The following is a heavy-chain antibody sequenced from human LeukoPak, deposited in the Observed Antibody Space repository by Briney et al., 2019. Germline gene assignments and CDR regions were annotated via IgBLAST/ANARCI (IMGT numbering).Heavy chain of an antibody. Sequence: ASVKVSCKASGYTFTGYYMHWVRQAPGQGLEWMGWINPNSGGTVYAQKFQGRVTMTRDTSISTAYMELSRLRSDDTAVYYCARDLLQQHLVHHWFDPWGQGTLVTVSS. D-gene: IGHD6-13*01. J-gene: IGHJ5*02. CDR2: INPNSGGT. V-gene: IGHV1-2*02. CDR1: GYTFTGYY. CDR3: ARDLLQQHLVHHWFDP.